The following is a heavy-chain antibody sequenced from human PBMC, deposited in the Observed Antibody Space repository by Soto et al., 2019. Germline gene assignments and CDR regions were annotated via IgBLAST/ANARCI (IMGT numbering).Heavy chain of an antibody. D-gene: IGHD3-16*02. J-gene: IGHJ5*02. CDR2: IIPILGIA. CDR1: GGTFSSYT. CDR3: AIDRPSDYDYIWGRHRPHENWFDP. Sequence: QVQLVQSGAEVQKPGSSVKVSCKASGGTFSSYTISWVRQAPGQGLEWMGRIIPILGIANYAQKFQGRVTMTADKSTSTAYMELRSLRAEDKAVYYCAIDRPSDYDYIWGRHRPHENWFDPWGQGTLVTVSS. V-gene: IGHV1-69*08.